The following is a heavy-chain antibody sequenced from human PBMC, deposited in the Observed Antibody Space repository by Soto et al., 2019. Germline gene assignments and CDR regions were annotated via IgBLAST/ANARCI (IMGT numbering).Heavy chain of an antibody. J-gene: IGHJ3*02. V-gene: IGHV1-58*01. CDR3: AARISTIAAAGTYERRAFDI. CDR1: GFTFTSYA. D-gene: IGHD6-13*01. Sequence: VTVARKRAGFTFTSYALQRRRQDRRKRLEWIGWIVVGSGNTNYAQKFQERVTITRDMSTSTAYMELSSLRSEDTAVYYCAARISTIAAAGTYERRAFDIWGQGTMVTVS. CDR2: IVVGSGNT.